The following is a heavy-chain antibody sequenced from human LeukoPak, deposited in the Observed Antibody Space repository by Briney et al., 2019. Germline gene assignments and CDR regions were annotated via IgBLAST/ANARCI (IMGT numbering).Heavy chain of an antibody. CDR3: ARDPSSGWYLEYYFDY. CDR2: IIPIFGTA. Sequence: GASVKVSCKASGGTFSSDAISWLRQAPGQGLEWMGRIIPIFGTANYAQKFQGRVTITTDESTSTAYMELSSLRSEDTAVYYCARDPSSGWYLEYYFDYWGQGTLVTVSS. D-gene: IGHD6-19*01. V-gene: IGHV1-69*05. CDR1: GGTFSSDA. J-gene: IGHJ4*02.